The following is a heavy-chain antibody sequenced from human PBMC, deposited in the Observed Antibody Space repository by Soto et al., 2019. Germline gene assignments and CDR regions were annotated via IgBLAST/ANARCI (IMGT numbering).Heavy chain of an antibody. CDR2: IDYSGST. D-gene: IGHD3-16*01. Sequence: PSETLSLTCTVSGGSINTSSYYWGWIRQPPGKGLEWVGSIDYSGSTYYNPSLKSRVTISVDTSKNQFSLKLSSVTAADTAVYYCARRILRSYYYYGMDFWGQGTTVTVSS. V-gene: IGHV4-39*07. CDR3: ARRILRSYYYYGMDF. CDR1: GGSINTSSYY. J-gene: IGHJ6*02.